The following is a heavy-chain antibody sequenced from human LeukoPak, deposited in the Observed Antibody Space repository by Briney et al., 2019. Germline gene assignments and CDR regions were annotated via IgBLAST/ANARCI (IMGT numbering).Heavy chain of an antibody. V-gene: IGHV3-30*02. Sequence: SVRGRFTISRDNSNNTLYLQMNSLRAEDTAVYYCAKRLRFLEWCVDYWGQGTLVTVSS. D-gene: IGHD3-3*01. J-gene: IGHJ4*02. CDR3: AKRLRFLEWCVDY.